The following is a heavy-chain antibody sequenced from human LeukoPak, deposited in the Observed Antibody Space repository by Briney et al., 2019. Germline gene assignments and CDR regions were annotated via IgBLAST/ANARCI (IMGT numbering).Heavy chain of an antibody. CDR2: IRHSGDNT. J-gene: IGHJ3*02. CDR3: AKFRREGLPVGFDI. V-gene: IGHV3-23*01. Sequence: PGGSLRLSCEASGFSFGNYAMSWVRQAPGKGLEWVSAIRHSGDNTYYADSVKGRFTVSRDNSRHTVYLQMNSLRAEDTAIYFCAKFRREGLPVGFDIWGQGTMVTVSS. D-gene: IGHD1-14*01. CDR1: GFSFGNYA.